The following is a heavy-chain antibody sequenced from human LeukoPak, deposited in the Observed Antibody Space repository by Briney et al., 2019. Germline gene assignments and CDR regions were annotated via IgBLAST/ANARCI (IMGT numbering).Heavy chain of an antibody. CDR3: ARARHYDSSGHVSGMDY. V-gene: IGHV1-18*01. D-gene: IGHD3-22*01. Sequence: APGKVSCKASGYTFPTYGLTWVRQAPGQGLEWMGWISLYNGNKNYAQKLQGRVTMTKDTSTSTAYMELRSLRSDDTAVYYCARARHYDSSGHVSGMDYWGQGTLVTVSS. CDR1: GYTFPTYG. J-gene: IGHJ4*02. CDR2: ISLYNGNK.